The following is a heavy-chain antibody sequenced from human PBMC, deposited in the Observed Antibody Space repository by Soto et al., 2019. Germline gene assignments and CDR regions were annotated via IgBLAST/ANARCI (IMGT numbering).Heavy chain of an antibody. CDR2: IKQDGSEK. Sequence: GSLRLSCAASGFTFSSYWMSWVRQAPGKGLEWVANIKQDGSEKYYVDSVKGRFTISRDNAKNSLYLQMNSLRAEDTAVYYCARDPSVVVVAATPYYYYGMDVWGQGTT. D-gene: IGHD2-15*01. J-gene: IGHJ6*02. CDR1: GFTFSSYW. CDR3: ARDPSVVVVAATPYYYYGMDV. V-gene: IGHV3-7*01.